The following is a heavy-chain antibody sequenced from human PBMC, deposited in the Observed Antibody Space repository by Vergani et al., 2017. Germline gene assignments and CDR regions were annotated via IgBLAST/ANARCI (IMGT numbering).Heavy chain of an antibody. V-gene: IGHV1-69*01. CDR1: GGTFKSNT. CDR2: IIPIFGTA. Sequence: QVQLVQSGAEVKKPGSSVKVSCKTSGGTFKSNTFSWVRQAPGQGLEWMGGIIPIFGTADYAQDFQGRLSITADESTSTVYMELSSLRSDDTAVYYCARADHYYGSGSYYTWFDPWGQGTLVTVSS. J-gene: IGHJ5*02. CDR3: ARADHYYGSGSYYTWFDP. D-gene: IGHD3-10*01.